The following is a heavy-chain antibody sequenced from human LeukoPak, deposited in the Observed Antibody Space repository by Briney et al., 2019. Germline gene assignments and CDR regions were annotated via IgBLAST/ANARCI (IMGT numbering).Heavy chain of an antibody. CDR2: ISAYNGNT. D-gene: IGHD2-2*01. J-gene: IGHJ6*04. CDR1: GYTFTSYG. CDR3: ARVHGGPPHQLFYYYYYYGMDV. Sequence: ASVKVSCKASGYTFTSYGISWVRQAPGQGLEWMGWISAYNGNTNYAQKLQGRVTMTTDTSTSTAYMELRSLRSDDTAVYYCARVHGGPPHQLFYYYYYYGMDVWGKGTTVTVSS. V-gene: IGHV1-18*04.